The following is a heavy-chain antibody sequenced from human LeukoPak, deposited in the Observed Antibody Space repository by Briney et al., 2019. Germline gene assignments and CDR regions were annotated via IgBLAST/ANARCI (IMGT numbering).Heavy chain of an antibody. CDR1: GSSIRSYY. Sequence: SETLSLTCTVSGSSIRSYYRSWIRQPPGEGLEWIGNIYYSGSTNYNPSLKGRVTISIDTSKNQFSLKLSSVTAADTAVYYCASGGGYDAFDIWGQGTMVTVSS. D-gene: IGHD3-10*01. CDR3: ASGGGYDAFDI. CDR2: IYYSGST. V-gene: IGHV4-59*01. J-gene: IGHJ3*02.